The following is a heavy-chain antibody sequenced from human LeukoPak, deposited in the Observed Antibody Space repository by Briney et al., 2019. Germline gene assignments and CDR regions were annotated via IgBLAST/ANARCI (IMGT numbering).Heavy chain of an antibody. Sequence: GGSLRLSCAASGFTFSSYAMSWVRQAPGKGLEWVSAIGSGGGTYYADSVEGRFTISRDNSKNTLYLQMNSLRAEDTAVYYCAKDGQLGYWGQGTLVTVSS. D-gene: IGHD3-10*01. J-gene: IGHJ4*02. V-gene: IGHV3-23*01. CDR3: AKDGQLGY. CDR1: GFTFSSYA. CDR2: IGSGGGT.